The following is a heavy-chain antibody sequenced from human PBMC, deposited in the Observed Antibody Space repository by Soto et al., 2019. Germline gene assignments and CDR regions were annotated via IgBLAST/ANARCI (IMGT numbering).Heavy chain of an antibody. Sequence: LSLTCTVSGGSISSGGYYWSWIRQHPGKGLEWIGYIYYSGSTYYNPSLKSRVTISVDTSKNQFSLKLSSVTAADTAVYYCARGKVTIFGVVPYYYYGMDVWGQGTTVTVSS. CDR1: GGSISSGGYY. CDR2: IYYSGST. CDR3: ARGKVTIFGVVPYYYYGMDV. J-gene: IGHJ6*02. V-gene: IGHV4-31*03. D-gene: IGHD3-3*01.